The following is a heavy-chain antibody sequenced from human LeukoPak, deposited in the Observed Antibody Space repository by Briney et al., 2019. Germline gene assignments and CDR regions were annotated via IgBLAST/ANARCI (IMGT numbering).Heavy chain of an antibody. CDR1: GFTVSSNY. D-gene: IGHD2-15*01. CDR2: IYSGGST. J-gene: IGHJ4*02. Sequence: GGSLRLSCAASGFTVSSNYMSWLRQAPGKGLDWVSVIYSGGSTYYADSVKGRFTISRDNSKNTLYLQMNSLRAADTAVYYCARVHPTCSGGSCYFDYWGQGTLVTVSS. CDR3: ARVHPTCSGGSCYFDY. V-gene: IGHV3-53*01.